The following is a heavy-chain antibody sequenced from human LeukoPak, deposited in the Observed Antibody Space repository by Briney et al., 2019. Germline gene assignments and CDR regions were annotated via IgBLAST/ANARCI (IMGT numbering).Heavy chain of an antibody. V-gene: IGHV4-59*01. J-gene: IGHJ4*02. CDR3: ARGGWYSDC. CDR1: GGSISPYY. D-gene: IGHD6-19*01. CDR2: IYNTGIT. Sequence: SETLSITCTVSGGSISPYYWSWIRQPPGKGLEWIGYIYNTGITKYNPSLKSRVTMSMDTSKNQFSLRLSSVTAADTAVYYCARGGWYSDCWGQGTLVTVSS.